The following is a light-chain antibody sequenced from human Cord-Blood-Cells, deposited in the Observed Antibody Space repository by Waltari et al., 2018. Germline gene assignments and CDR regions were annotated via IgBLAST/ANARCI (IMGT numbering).Light chain of an antibody. J-gene: IGKJ2*01. Sequence: DIQMTQSPSSLSASVGDRVTITCRASQSISSYLNWYQQKPGKAPKLLIYAASSLQSGVPSRFSGSGSGTDLTLTISSLQPEDVATYYCQQSYSTPRTFGQGTKLEIK. V-gene: IGKV1-39*01. CDR2: AAS. CDR3: QQSYSTPRT. CDR1: QSISSY.